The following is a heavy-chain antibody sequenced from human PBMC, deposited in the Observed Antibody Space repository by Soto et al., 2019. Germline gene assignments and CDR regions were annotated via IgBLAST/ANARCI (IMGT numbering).Heavy chain of an antibody. J-gene: IGHJ4*02. V-gene: IGHV3-23*01. D-gene: IGHD4-17*01. CDR2: ISGGGGGT. CDR3: ARGPSYSDSYFDH. Sequence: GGSLRLSCAASGFSFSNYAMNWVRQATGKGLEWVSGISGGGGGTYYADSVKGRFIISRDNSKNTVYLKMNSLRAEDTVVYYCARGPSYSDSYFDHWGQGTLVTVSS. CDR1: GFSFSNYA.